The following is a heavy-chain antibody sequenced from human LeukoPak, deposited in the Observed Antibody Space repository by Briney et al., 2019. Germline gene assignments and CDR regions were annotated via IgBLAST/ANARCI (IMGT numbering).Heavy chain of an antibody. D-gene: IGHD5-12*01. CDR1: GFAFRNHA. CDR2: LSGSGHRT. J-gene: IGHJ6*03. V-gene: IGHV3-23*01. Sequence: PGGSLRLSCVASGFAFRNHAMNWVRQAPGKGLEWVSVLSGSGHRTYNADSVKGRFTISRDNSKTTLYLQLDSLGVDDTALYYCAKSLPGGGDDLPVHAYYYMDVWGKGTTVTVSS. CDR3: AKSLPGGGDDLPVHAYYYMDV.